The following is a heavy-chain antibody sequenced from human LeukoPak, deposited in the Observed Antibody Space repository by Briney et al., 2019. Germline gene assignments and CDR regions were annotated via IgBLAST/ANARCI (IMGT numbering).Heavy chain of an antibody. CDR2: IYYSGST. D-gene: IGHD6-13*01. CDR3: ARGRPFIAAAGTRWFDP. CDR1: GGSISSGDYY. V-gene: IGHV4-30-4*08. Sequence: SETLSLNCTVSGGSISSGDYYWSWIRQPPGKGLEGIGDIYYSGSTYYNPSLKSRVTISVDTSKNQFSLKLSSVTAADTAVYYCARGRPFIAAAGTRWFDPWGQGTLVTVSS. J-gene: IGHJ5*02.